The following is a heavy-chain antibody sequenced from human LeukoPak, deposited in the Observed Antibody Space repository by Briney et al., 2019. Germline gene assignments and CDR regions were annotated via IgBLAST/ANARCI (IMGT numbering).Heavy chain of an antibody. V-gene: IGHV3-21*01. D-gene: IGHD3-10*01. J-gene: IGHJ3*02. CDR2: ISSSSSYI. CDR3: AREVVRGALTPFDI. CDR1: GFTFSSYS. Sequence: PGGSLRLSCAASGFTFSSYSMNWVRQAPGKGLEWVSSISSSSSYIYYADSVKGRFTISRDNAKNSLYLQMNSLRAEDTAVYYCAREVVRGALTPFDIWGQGTMVTVSS.